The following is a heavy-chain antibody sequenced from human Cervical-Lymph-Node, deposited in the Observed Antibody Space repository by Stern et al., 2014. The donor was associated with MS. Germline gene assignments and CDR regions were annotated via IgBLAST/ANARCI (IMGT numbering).Heavy chain of an antibody. V-gene: IGHV4-39*01. CDR3: AKHACTGAACPFDL. J-gene: IGHJ4*02. CDR1: GDSISSYTHY. D-gene: IGHD2-8*02. Sequence: QLQLQESGPGLVKPSETLSLTCAVSGDSISSYTHYWAWIRQPPGKGLEWIGSVYYSGAPSYTPPLKSPVPISVDTPKNHFSLGLNSVTAADTAVYYCAKHACTGAACPFDLWGQGTLVTVSS. CDR2: VYYSGAP.